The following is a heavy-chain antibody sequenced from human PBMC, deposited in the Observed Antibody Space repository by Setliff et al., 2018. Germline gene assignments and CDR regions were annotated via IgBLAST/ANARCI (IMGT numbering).Heavy chain of an antibody. CDR3: SATDDYGGSQYYLDY. CDR1: GGSISSDTYY. J-gene: IGHJ4*02. D-gene: IGHD3-10*01. CDR2: IYYSGST. Sequence: PSETLSLTCTVSGGSISSDTYYWGWIRQPPGKGLEWIGSIYYSGSTYKNPSLKSRLTISVDTSKNQFSLNLNSVTAADTAVYYCSATDDYGGSQYYLDYWGQGTLVTVSS. V-gene: IGHV4-39*01.